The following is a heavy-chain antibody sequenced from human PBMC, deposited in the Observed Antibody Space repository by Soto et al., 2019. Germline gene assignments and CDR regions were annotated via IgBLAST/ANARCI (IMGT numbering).Heavy chain of an antibody. CDR2: VKQDGSDK. CDR3: ARGGGNFDP. Sequence: EVQLVESGGGLVQPGGSLRLTCAASGFTLSGYWMSWVRQAPGKGLEWVANVKQDGSDKYYVDSVKGRFTISRDNAKNSLCLQMNSLRAEDTAVYYCARGGGNFDPWGQGTLVIVSS. J-gene: IGHJ5*02. CDR1: GFTLSGYW. V-gene: IGHV3-7*04. D-gene: IGHD3-16*01.